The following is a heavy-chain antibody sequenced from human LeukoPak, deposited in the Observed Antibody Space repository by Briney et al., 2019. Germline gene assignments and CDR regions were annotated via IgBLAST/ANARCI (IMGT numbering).Heavy chain of an antibody. CDR3: ARGSLWFGENPDWFDP. CDR1: GYTFTKYG. CDR2: ISGHNGNT. J-gene: IGHJ5*02. V-gene: IGHV1-18*01. D-gene: IGHD3-10*01. Sequence: ASVKVSCKASGYTFTKYGITWVRQAPGQGLEWMGWISGHNGNTNYAQNIQGRVTMTTDTSTSTAYMELRSLISDDTAVYYCARGSLWFGENPDWFDPWGQGTLVTVSS.